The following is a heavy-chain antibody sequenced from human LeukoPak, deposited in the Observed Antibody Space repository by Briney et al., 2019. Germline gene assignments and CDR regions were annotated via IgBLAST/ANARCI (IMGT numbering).Heavy chain of an antibody. CDR3: ARGGWEYCSSTSCYYGGWFDP. CDR1: GGSFSGYY. Sequence: NPSETLSLTCAVYGGSFSGYYWSWIRQPPGKGLEWIGEINHSGSTNYNPSLKSRVTISVDTSKNQFSLKLSSVTAADTAVYYCARGGWEYCSSTSCYYGGWFDPWGQGTLVTVSS. CDR2: INHSGST. D-gene: IGHD2-2*01. V-gene: IGHV4-34*01. J-gene: IGHJ5*02.